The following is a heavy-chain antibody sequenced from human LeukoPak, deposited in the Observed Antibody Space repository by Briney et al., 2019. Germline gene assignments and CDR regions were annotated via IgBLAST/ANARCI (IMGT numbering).Heavy chain of an antibody. CDR1: GYTFTGYG. J-gene: IGHJ4*02. Sequence: ASVKVSCKASGYTFTGYGISWVRQAPGQGLEWMGWISAYNGNTNYAQKFQGRVTMTTDTSTSTAYMELRSLRSDDTAVYYCAGSGDIVATKSFDYWGQGTLVTVSS. D-gene: IGHD5-12*01. V-gene: IGHV1-18*01. CDR2: ISAYNGNT. CDR3: AGSGDIVATKSFDY.